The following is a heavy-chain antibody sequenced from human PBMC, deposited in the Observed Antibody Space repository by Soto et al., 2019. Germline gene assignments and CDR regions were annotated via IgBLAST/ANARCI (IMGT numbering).Heavy chain of an antibody. CDR2: ISGSGGST. J-gene: IGHJ6*03. Sequence: GGSLRLSCAASGFTFSSYAMSWVRQAPGKGLEWVSAISGSGGSTYYADSVKGRFTISRDNSKNTLYLQMNSLRAEDTAGYYCANIGPHAGTTYYYYYYYMDVWGKGTTVTVSS. CDR3: ANIGPHAGTTYYYYYYYMDV. D-gene: IGHD1-7*01. V-gene: IGHV3-23*01. CDR1: GFTFSSYA.